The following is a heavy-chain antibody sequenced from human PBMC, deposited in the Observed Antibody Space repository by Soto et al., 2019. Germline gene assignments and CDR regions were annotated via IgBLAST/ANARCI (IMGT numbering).Heavy chain of an antibody. CDR2: ITSDGKSK. CDR3: ARASGDWPLNWFDP. CDR1: GFNFSNHW. D-gene: IGHD2-21*02. V-gene: IGHV3-74*01. Sequence: VHLVESGGGLVQPGGSLRLSCAASGFNFSNHWMHWGRQRPGEGLVWVSRITSDGKSKAYAESVKGRFAISRGNAKNTLYLQMNCLTAEDSAVYYCARASGDWPLNWFDPWGQGTLVTVPS. J-gene: IGHJ5*02.